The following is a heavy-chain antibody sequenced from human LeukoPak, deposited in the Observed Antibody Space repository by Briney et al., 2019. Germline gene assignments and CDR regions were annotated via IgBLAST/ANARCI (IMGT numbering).Heavy chain of an antibody. D-gene: IGHD2-15*01. Sequence: SETLSLTCIVSGGSISGSSHYWGWIRQPPGKGMEWIGSIYYSGSTYYNPSLKSRVTISVDTSKNQFSLKLSSVTAADTAVYYCARQGGFSFDYWGQGTLVTVSS. CDR3: ARQGGFSFDY. CDR2: IYYSGST. V-gene: IGHV4-39*01. CDR1: GGSISGSSHY. J-gene: IGHJ4*02.